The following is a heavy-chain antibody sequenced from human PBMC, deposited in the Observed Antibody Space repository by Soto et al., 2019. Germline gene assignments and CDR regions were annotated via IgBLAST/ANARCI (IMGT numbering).Heavy chain of an antibody. CDR3: ARNNYYDTSGYLTAFDP. Sequence: PSETLSLTCTFTGGSTSSYHCSWIRQPPGKGLEWIGYIYYSGSTNYNPSLKSRVTISVDTSKNQFSLKLSSVTAADTAVYYCARNNYYDTSGYLTAFDPWGQGTLVTVSS. V-gene: IGHV4-59*01. D-gene: IGHD3-22*01. J-gene: IGHJ5*02. CDR1: GGSTSSYH. CDR2: IYYSGST.